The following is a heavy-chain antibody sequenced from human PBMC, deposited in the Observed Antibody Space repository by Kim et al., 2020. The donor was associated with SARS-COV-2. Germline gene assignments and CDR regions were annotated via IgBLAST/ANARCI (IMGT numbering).Heavy chain of an antibody. J-gene: IGHJ4*02. CDR3: ARGDSSSWTEVDY. CDR1: GFTFSTYA. V-gene: IGHV3-30*04. D-gene: IGHD6-13*01. CDR2: ISYDGGNK. Sequence: GGSLRLSCAASGFTFSTYALHWVRQAPGKGLEWVAVISYDGGNKHHADSVRGRVTISRDNSKNTLYLQMNSLRVEDTAVYYCARGDSSSWTEVDYRGQGTLVTVSS.